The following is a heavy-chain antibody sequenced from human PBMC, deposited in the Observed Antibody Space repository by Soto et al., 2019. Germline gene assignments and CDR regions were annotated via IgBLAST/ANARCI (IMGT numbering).Heavy chain of an antibody. CDR3: AKVSDAGRDWYFDV. Sequence: SGTLSLTCTVSVASISIHYWGWIRHTPGKRLEWIGYISYSGSTKYNPSLKSRVTISLHTSKNQFSLELSSVTAADTAVYYGAKVSDAGRDWYFDVWGRGTLVTVSS. J-gene: IGHJ2*01. V-gene: IGHV4-59*11. CDR2: ISYSGST. CDR1: VASISIHY. D-gene: IGHD2-21*01.